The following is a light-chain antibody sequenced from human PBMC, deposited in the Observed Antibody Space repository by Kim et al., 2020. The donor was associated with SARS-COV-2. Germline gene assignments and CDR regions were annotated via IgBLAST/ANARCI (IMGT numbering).Light chain of an antibody. CDR2: YDS. CDR1: SIGRKS. V-gene: IGLV3-21*04. J-gene: IGLJ2*01. CDR3: QVWYSSSAHRVV. Sequence: SYELTQPPSVSVAPGKTARITCGGNSIGRKSVHWYQQKPGQAPVLVINYDSDRPSGIPERFYGSNSGNTATLTISSVEAGDEADYYCQVWYSSSAHRVVFGGGTQLTVL.